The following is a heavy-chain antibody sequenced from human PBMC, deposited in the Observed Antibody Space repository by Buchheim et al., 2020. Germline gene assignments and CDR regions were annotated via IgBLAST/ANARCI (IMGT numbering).Heavy chain of an antibody. J-gene: IGHJ2*01. CDR1: GFTFSSYS. D-gene: IGHD2-15*01. V-gene: IGHV3-48*01. CDR2: ISSSSSTI. Sequence: EVQLVESGGGLVQPGGSLRLSCAASGFTFSSYSMNWVRQAPGKGLEWVSYISSSSSTIYYADSVKGRFTISRDNAKNSLYLQMNSLRAEDTAVYYCARSLKVVAATVWYFDLWGRGTL. CDR3: ARSLKVVAATVWYFDL.